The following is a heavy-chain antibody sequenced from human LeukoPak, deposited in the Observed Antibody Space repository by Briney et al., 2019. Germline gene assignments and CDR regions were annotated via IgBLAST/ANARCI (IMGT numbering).Heavy chain of an antibody. CDR2: ISGSGGST. CDR3: TTGKMARRYYFDY. D-gene: IGHD5-24*01. CDR1: GFTFSSYA. Sequence: SGGSLRLSCAASGFTFSSYAMSWVRQAPGKGLEWVSAISGSGGSTYYADSVKGRFTISRDNSKNTLYLQMNSLKTEDTAVYYCTTGKMARRYYFDYWGQGTLVTVSS. V-gene: IGHV3-23*01. J-gene: IGHJ4*02.